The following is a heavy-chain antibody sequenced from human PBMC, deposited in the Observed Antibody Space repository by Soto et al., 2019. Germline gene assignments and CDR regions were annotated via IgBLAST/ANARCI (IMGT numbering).Heavy chain of an antibody. Sequence: PSETLSLTCTVSGGSISSYYWSWIRQPPGKGLEWIGYIYYSGSTNYNPSLKSQVTISVDTSKSQFSLKLSSVTAADTAVYYWASDYYDCSGYYFDCWGRVTLVTVSS. J-gene: IGHJ4*02. CDR1: GGSISSYY. V-gene: IGHV4-59*01. CDR2: IYYSGST. CDR3: ASDYYDCSGYYFDC. D-gene: IGHD3-22*01.